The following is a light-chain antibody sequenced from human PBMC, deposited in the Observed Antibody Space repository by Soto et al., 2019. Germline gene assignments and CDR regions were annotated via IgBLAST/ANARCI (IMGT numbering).Light chain of an antibody. J-gene: IGKJ1*01. CDR2: GAS. Sequence: EIVLTQSPGTLSLSPGERATLSCRASQSVSSSYLAWYRQKPGQAPRLLIYGASSRATGIPDRFSGSGSGTDFTLTISRLEPEDFAVYYCQQYGSSSWTFGQGTKVDNK. V-gene: IGKV3-20*01. CDR1: QSVSSSY. CDR3: QQYGSSSWT.